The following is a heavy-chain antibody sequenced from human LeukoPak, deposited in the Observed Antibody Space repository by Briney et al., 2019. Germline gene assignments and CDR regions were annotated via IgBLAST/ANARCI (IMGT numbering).Heavy chain of an antibody. V-gene: IGHV4-39*07. CDR3: ARATTVTTSPLNYFDY. Sequence: SETLSLTCTVSGGSISSSSYSWGWIRQPPGQGLEWIGSIYYSGSTYYNPSLKSRVTISVDTSKNQFSLKLSSVTAADTAVYYCARATTVTTSPLNYFDYWGQGTLVTVSS. J-gene: IGHJ4*02. D-gene: IGHD4-17*01. CDR2: IYYSGST. CDR1: GGSISSSSYS.